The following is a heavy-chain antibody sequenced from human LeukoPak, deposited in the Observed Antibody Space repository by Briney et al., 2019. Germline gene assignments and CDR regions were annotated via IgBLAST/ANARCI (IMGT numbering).Heavy chain of an antibody. Sequence: SETLSLTCTVSGGSISSYYWSWIRQPPGKGLEWIGYVFNSGRTNYNPSLRSRVTMSVDTSKNQFSLKLSSLTAADTAVYCCAGRQHIVVVTATRGSFDMWGQGTMVTVSS. CDR2: VFNSGRT. J-gene: IGHJ3*02. CDR1: GGSISSYY. D-gene: IGHD2-21*02. CDR3: AGRQHIVVVTATRGSFDM. V-gene: IGHV4-59*01.